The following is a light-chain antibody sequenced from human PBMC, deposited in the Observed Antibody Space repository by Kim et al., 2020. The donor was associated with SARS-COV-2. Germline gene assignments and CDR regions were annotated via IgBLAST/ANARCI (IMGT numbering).Light chain of an antibody. J-gene: IGLJ3*02. CDR3: SSYTNMSTGV. CDR1: SSDVGGYNY. CDR2: DVS. Sequence: QSALTQPASVSGSPGQTITISCTGTSSDVGGYNYVSWYQHHPGKAPKLMIYDVSKRPSGVSDRFSGSKSGNTASLTISGLQAEDEADYYCSSYTNMSTGVFGGGTQLTVL. V-gene: IGLV2-14*03.